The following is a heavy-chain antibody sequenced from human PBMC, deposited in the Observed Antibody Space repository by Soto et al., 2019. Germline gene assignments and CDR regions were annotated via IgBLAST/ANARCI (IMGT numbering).Heavy chain of an antibody. CDR3: TTDSYRTMIVARFDY. CDR1: GFTFSNAW. D-gene: IGHD3-22*01. CDR2: IKSKTDGGTT. V-gene: IGHV3-15*07. J-gene: IGHJ4*01. Sequence: PGGSLRLSCAASGFTFSNAWINWVRQAPGKGLEWVGRIKSKTDGGTTDFAAPVKGRFAISRDDSKDMVYLQMNSLKTEDTGIYYFTTDSYRTMIVARFDYWGNGTLVTVSS.